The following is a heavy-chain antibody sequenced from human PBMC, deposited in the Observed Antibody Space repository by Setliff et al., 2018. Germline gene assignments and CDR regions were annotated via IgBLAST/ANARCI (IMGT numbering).Heavy chain of an antibody. Sequence: GSLRLSCAASGFTFSSYDMHWVRQATGKGLEWVSAIGTAGDTYYPGSVKGRFTISRENAKNSSYLQMNSLRAGDTAVYYCARGIKTTVTTDYYYYYGMDVWGQGTTVTVSS. CDR3: ARGIKTTVTTDYYYYYGMDV. CDR1: GFTFSSYD. J-gene: IGHJ6*02. V-gene: IGHV3-13*01. CDR2: IGTAGDT. D-gene: IGHD4-17*01.